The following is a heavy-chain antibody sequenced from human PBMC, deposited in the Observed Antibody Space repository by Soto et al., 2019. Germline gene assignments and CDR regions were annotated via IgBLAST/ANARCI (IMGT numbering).Heavy chain of an antibody. V-gene: IGHV1-18*01. Sequence: QVQLVQSGAGVRVPGASVNVSCKTSGYIFTNYGVAWVRQAPGQGLELVAWISGYNGYPKHTQKFQGRVTVTTDTTTRTGYMELRNLRSDDTAVYYCARASVGALYDFWGQGTRVTVSS. CDR3: ARASVGALYDF. CDR1: GYIFTNYG. J-gene: IGHJ4*02. CDR2: ISGYNGYP. D-gene: IGHD2-2*01.